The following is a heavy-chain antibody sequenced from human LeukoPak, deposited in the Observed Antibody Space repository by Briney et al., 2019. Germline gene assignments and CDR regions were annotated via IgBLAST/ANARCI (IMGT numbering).Heavy chain of an antibody. J-gene: IGHJ6*03. CDR3: ARGVRDYDLWSGYPYYYMDV. CDR1: GGSFSGYY. D-gene: IGHD3-3*01. Sequence: SETLSLTCAVYGGSFSGYYWSWIRQPPGKGLEWIGDINQSGSTNYNPSLKSRVTISVDTSKNQFSLTLSSVTAGDTAVYYCARGVRDYDLWSGYPYYYMDVWGKGTTVTVSS. V-gene: IGHV4-34*01. CDR2: INQSGST.